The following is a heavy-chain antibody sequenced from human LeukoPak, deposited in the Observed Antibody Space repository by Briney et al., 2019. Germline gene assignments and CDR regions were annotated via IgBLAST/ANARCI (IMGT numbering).Heavy chain of an antibody. D-gene: IGHD3-3*01. Sequence: SGGSLRLSCAASGFTFSSYAMSWVRQAPGKGLEWVSAISGSGGSTYYADSVKGRFTISRDNSKNTLYLQMNSLRAEDTAVYYCARGGDFWSGYSRGYYMDVWGKGTTVTVSS. CDR1: GFTFSSYA. V-gene: IGHV3-23*01. CDR2: ISGSGGST. CDR3: ARGGDFWSGYSRGYYMDV. J-gene: IGHJ6*03.